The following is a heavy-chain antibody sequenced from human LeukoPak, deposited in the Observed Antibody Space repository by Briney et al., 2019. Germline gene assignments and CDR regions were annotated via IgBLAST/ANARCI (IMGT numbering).Heavy chain of an antibody. J-gene: IGHJ4*02. CDR1: GYSFTSYW. Sequence: LGESLKISCKGSGYSFTSYWIGCVRQMPGKGLEYMGIIHPGDSDIRYSPSFQGQVTISVDRSSSTAYIQWSRLKASDTAMYYCATHPGGLQSGFDNWGQGTLVTVSS. CDR2: IHPGDSDI. CDR3: ATHPGGLQSGFDN. D-gene: IGHD5-24*01. V-gene: IGHV5-51*01.